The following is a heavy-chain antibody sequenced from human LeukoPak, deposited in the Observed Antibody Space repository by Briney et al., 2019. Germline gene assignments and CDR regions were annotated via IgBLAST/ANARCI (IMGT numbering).Heavy chain of an antibody. D-gene: IGHD3-10*01. CDR2: IYYSGST. CDR3: GRNYGSGSYPYWYYYYGMDV. J-gene: IGHJ6*02. CDR1: GGSISSYY. Sequence: AETLALTCTVSGGSISSYYWSWIRQPPGKGLEWMGYIYYSGSTKYYPSLKSRVPISVDTSKNQFSLKLSYVTAADTAVYYCGRNYGSGSYPYWYYYYGMDVWGQGTTVTVSS. V-gene: IGHV4-59*01.